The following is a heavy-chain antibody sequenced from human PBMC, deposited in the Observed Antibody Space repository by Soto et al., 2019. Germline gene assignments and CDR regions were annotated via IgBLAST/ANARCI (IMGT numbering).Heavy chain of an antibody. CDR3: ARDEVEYCSSTSCDRGAFDI. J-gene: IGHJ3*02. D-gene: IGHD2-2*01. V-gene: IGHV1-18*01. CDR1: GYTFTRYG. Sequence: ASVKVSCKDSGYTFTRYGISWVRQAPGQGLEWMGWISAYNGNTNYAQKLQGRVTITTDTSTSAAYMELRSLRSDGTAVYYCARDEVEYCSSTSCDRGAFDIWGQGTMVTVSS. CDR2: ISAYNGNT.